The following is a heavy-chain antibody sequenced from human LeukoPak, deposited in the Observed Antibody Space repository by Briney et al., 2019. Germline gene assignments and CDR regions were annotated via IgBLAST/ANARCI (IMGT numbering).Heavy chain of an antibody. CDR2: IYTSGNT. V-gene: IGHV4-4*07. J-gene: IGHJ4*02. CDR1: GGSISSYY. CDR3: ARHGFSPYGSGSYQHYYFDY. Sequence: PSETLSLTCTVSGGSISSYYWSWIRQSAGKGLEWIGRIYTSGNTNYNPSLKSRVTISVDTSKNQFSLKLSSVTAADTAVYYCARHGFSPYGSGSYQHYYFDYWGQGTLVTVSS. D-gene: IGHD3-10*01.